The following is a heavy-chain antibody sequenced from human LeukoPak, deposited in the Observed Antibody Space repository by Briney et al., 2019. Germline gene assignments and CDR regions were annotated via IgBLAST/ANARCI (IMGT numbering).Heavy chain of an antibody. CDR3: ARVRAPYSSSPRDAFDI. CDR2: ISSSSSTI. Sequence: GGSLRLSCAASGFTFSSYSMNWVRQAPGKGLEWVSYISSSSSTIYYADSVKGRFTISRDNAKNSLYLQMNSLRAEDTAVYYCARVRAPYSSSPRDAFDIWGQGTMVTVSS. CDR1: GFTFSSYS. D-gene: IGHD6-13*01. J-gene: IGHJ3*02. V-gene: IGHV3-48*01.